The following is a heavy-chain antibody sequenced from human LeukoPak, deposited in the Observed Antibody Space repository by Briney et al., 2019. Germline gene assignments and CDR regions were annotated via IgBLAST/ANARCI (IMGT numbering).Heavy chain of an antibody. V-gene: IGHV4-34*01. CDR1: GGPFSGYY. Sequence: PSETLSLTCAVYGGPFSGYYWSWIRQPPGKGLEWIGEINHSGSTNYNPSLKSRVTISVDTSKNQFSLKLSSVTAADTAVYYCARSHYDFWSGYSPGYYYYYYMDVWGKGTTVTVSS. CDR2: INHSGST. CDR3: ARSHYDFWSGYSPGYYYYYYMDV. D-gene: IGHD3-3*01. J-gene: IGHJ6*03.